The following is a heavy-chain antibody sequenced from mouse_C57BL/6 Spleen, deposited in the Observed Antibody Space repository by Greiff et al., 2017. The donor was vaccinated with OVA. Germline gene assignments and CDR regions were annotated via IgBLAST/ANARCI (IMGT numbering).Heavy chain of an antibody. CDR3: VSSSLYYDYDGFAY. CDR1: GFSFNTYA. Sequence: DVKLVESGGGLVQPKGSLKLSCAASGFSFNTYAMNWVRQAPGKGLEWVARIRSKSNNYATYYADSVKDRFTISRDDSESMLYLQMNNLKTEDTAMYYCVSSSLYYDYDGFAYWGQGTLVTVSA. D-gene: IGHD2-4*01. V-gene: IGHV10-1*01. CDR2: IRSKSNNYAT. J-gene: IGHJ3*01.